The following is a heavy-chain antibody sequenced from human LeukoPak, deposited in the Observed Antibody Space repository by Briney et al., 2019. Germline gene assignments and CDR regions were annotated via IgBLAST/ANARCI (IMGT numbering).Heavy chain of an antibody. V-gene: IGHV4-38-2*02. CDR3: ARGMTYYDILTGYKSLGLFDY. J-gene: IGHJ4*02. Sequence: PSETLSLTCTVSGYSISSGYYWGWIRQPPGKGLEWIGSIHHRGSTYYNPSLKSRVTISVDTSKNQFSLKLSSVTAADTAVYYCARGMTYYDILTGYKSLGLFDYWGQGTLVTVSS. D-gene: IGHD3-9*01. CDR1: GYSISSGYY. CDR2: IHHRGST.